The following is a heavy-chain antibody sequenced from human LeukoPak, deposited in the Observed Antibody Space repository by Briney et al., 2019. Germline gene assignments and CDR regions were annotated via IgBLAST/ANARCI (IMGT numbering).Heavy chain of an antibody. V-gene: IGHV4-59*01. CDR2: IYYSGST. CDR3: AREGRYRYGYNEYHSYMDI. Sequence: SETLSLTCTVSGGSISSYYWSWIRQPPGKGLEWIGYIYYSGSTNYNPSLKSRVTISVDTSKNQFSLKLSSVTAAETAVYFCAREGRYRYGYNEYHSYMDIWGKGTTVTVSS. D-gene: IGHD5-24*01. J-gene: IGHJ6*03. CDR1: GGSISSYY.